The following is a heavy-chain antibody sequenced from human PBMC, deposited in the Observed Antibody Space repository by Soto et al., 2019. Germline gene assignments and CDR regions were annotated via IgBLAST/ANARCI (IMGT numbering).Heavy chain of an antibody. J-gene: IGHJ5*02. Sequence: SETLSLTCTVSGYSVSSGYHWAWIRQPPGKGLEWLGSVHYSGNTYYNPSLKSRLTISVDKSKNQFSLNLSSVTAADTAVYYCARQDRVVAEGRWFDPWGQGTLVTVSS. CDR2: VHYSGNT. CDR3: ARQDRVVAEGRWFDP. V-gene: IGHV4-38-2*02. CDR1: GYSVSSGYH. D-gene: IGHD2-15*01.